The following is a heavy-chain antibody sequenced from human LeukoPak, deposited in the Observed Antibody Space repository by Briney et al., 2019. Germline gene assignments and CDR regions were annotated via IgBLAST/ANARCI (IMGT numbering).Heavy chain of an antibody. D-gene: IGHD3-22*01. CDR3: ARDGNYYDSSGYYYFDY. CDR1: GYTFTSYY. CDR2: INPSGDST. Sequence: ASVKVSCKASGYTFTSYYMHWVRQAPGQGLEWMGIINPSGDSTRYAQKFQGRVTMTRDTTTSTVYMELSSLRSEDTAVYYCARDGNYYDSSGYYYFDYWGQGTLVTVSS. V-gene: IGHV1-46*01. J-gene: IGHJ4*02.